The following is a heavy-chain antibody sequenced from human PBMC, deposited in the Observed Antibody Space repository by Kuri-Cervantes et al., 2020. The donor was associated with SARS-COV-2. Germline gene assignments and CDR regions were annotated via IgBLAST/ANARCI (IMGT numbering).Heavy chain of an antibody. Sequence: ASVKVSCKASGYTFTGYYMHWVRQAPGQGLEWMGWMNPNSGNTGYAQKFQGRVTMTRNTSISTAYMELSSLRSEDTAVYYCARGAHGYNSLLYYYYYMDVWGKGTTVTVSS. CDR2: MNPNSGNT. CDR1: GYTFTGYY. V-gene: IGHV1-8*02. D-gene: IGHD5-24*01. CDR3: ARGAHGYNSLLYYYYYMDV. J-gene: IGHJ6*03.